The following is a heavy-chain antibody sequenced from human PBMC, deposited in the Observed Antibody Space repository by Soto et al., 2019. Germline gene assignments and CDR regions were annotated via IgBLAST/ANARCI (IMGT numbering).Heavy chain of an antibody. D-gene: IGHD4-17*01. J-gene: IGHJ5*02. CDR1: GYTFTSYA. CDR2: INAGNGNT. V-gene: IGHV1-3*01. CDR3: ARVSLAETVTMFLGAGDKGNNERGNWFDP. Sequence: ASVKVSCKASGYTFTSYAMHWVRQAPGQRLEWMGWINAGNGNTKYSQKFQGRVTITRDTSASTAYMELSSLRSEDTAVYYCARVSLAETVTMFLGAGDKGNNERGNWFDPWGQGTLVTVSS.